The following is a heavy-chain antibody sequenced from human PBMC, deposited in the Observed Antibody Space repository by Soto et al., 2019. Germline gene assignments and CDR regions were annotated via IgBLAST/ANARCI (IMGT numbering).Heavy chain of an antibody. CDR1: GFAFSSYG. V-gene: IGHV3-30*18. J-gene: IGHJ6*02. Sequence: VGSLRLSCAASGFAFSSYGMHWVRQAPGKGLEWVAVISYDGSNKYYADSVKGRFTISRDNSKNTLYLQMNSLRAEDTAVYYCAKDSALYYDSSGHTPYYYYGMDVWGQGTTVTVSS. D-gene: IGHD3-22*01. CDR2: ISYDGSNK. CDR3: AKDSALYYDSSGHTPYYYYGMDV.